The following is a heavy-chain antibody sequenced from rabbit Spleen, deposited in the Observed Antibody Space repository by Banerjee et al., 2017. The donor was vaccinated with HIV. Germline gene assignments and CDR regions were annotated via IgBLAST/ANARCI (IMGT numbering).Heavy chain of an antibody. CDR1: GFDFSSNA. Sequence: QEQLVESGGGLVQPEGSLTLTCTASGFDFSSNAMCWVRQAPGKGPEWIACIYTGDGSTYYASWAKGRFTISKTSSTTVTLQMTSLTVADTATYFCARDLVTVIGWNFYLWGQGTLVTVS. CDR3: ARDLVTVIGWNFYL. J-gene: IGHJ3*01. V-gene: IGHV1S47*01. D-gene: IGHD6-1*01. CDR2: IYTGDGST.